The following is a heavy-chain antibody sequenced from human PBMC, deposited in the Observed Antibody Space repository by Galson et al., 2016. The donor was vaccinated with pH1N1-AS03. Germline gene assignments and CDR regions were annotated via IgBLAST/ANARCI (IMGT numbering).Heavy chain of an antibody. J-gene: IGHJ6*02. V-gene: IGHV1-69*13. CDR3: ARRRLDPFRGASGWYFYFYGVDV. CDR1: GDTFSGYG. Sequence: SVKVSCKASGDTFSGYGITWVRQAPGQGLEWMGGIIPTYGTSNYAQKFQGRVTITADESTSTNYMDLSSLRSEDTALYFCARRRLDPFRGASGWYFYFYGVDVWGQGTTVTVSS. CDR2: IIPTYGTS. D-gene: IGHD6-25*01.